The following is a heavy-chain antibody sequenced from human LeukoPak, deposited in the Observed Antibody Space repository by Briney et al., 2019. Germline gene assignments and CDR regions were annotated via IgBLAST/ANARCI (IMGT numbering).Heavy chain of an antibody. D-gene: IGHD3-22*01. Sequence: ASVKVSCKASGYTFTSYGISWVRQAPGQGLEWMGWISAYNGNTNYAQKLQGRVTMTTDTSTSTAYMELRSLRSDDTAVYYCARVNGYYGLGGAFDIWGQGTMVTVSS. CDR1: GYTFTSYG. V-gene: IGHV1-18*01. J-gene: IGHJ3*02. CDR2: ISAYNGNT. CDR3: ARVNGYYGLGGAFDI.